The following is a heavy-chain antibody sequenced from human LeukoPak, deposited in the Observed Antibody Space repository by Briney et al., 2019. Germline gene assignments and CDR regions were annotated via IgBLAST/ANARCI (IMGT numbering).Heavy chain of an antibody. D-gene: IGHD3-22*01. CDR2: ISSGSSFI. V-gene: IGHV3-21*01. CDR3: ARESSGYFY. Sequence: GGSLRLSCAASGFTFSTYSMNWVRQAPGKGLEWVSSISSGSSFIYYADSVKGRFTTSRDNAKNSLFLQMNSLRAEDTAVYYCARESSGYFYWGQGTLVTVSS. CDR1: GFTFSTYS. J-gene: IGHJ4*02.